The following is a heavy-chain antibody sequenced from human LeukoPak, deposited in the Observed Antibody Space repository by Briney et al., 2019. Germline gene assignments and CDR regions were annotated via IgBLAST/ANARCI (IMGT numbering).Heavy chain of an antibody. CDR1: GFTFDDYA. CDR2: ISWNSGSI. CDR3: AKDRSYYDSSGLYY. D-gene: IGHD3-22*01. V-gene: IGHV3-9*01. Sequence: GGSLRLSCAASGFTFDDYAMHWVRQAPGKGLEWVSGISWNSGSIGYAGSVKGRFTISRDKAKNSMYLQMNILRAEDTALYYCAKDRSYYDSSGLYYWGQGTLVTVSS. J-gene: IGHJ4*02.